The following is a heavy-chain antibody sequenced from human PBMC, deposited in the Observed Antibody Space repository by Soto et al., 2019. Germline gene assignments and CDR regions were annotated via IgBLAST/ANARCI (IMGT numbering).Heavy chain of an antibody. V-gene: IGHV3-23*01. J-gene: IGHJ4*02. CDR1: GVTFRKYA. Sequence: GGALRLSRTASGVTFRKYAKTWCRQAPEKRLEWVSAISSNGAGTYYVDSVKGRFTVSRYNSKNTLYLQMHSLRAEDTDVYYCAKDRVPNDSSGYYSILTDSWGQGTVVTVSS. CDR3: AKDRVPNDSSGYYSILTDS. D-gene: IGHD3-22*01. CDR2: ISSNGAGT.